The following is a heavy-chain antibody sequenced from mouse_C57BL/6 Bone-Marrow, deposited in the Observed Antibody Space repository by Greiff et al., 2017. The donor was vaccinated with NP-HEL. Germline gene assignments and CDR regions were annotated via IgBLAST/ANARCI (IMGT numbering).Heavy chain of an antibody. CDR3: AREGRWLRRGYWYWVV. V-gene: IGHV1-53*01. J-gene: IGHJ1*03. CDR1: GYTFTSYG. Sequence: VQLQQSGTELVRPGTSVKLSCKSSGYTFTSYGMRWVRQRPGQGLEWIGNINPSNGGTNYNEKFKSKATLTVDKSSSTAYMQLSSLTSDDSAVFYCAREGRWLRRGYWYWVVGDTEPTVSVPT. CDR2: INPSNGGT. D-gene: IGHD2-2*01.